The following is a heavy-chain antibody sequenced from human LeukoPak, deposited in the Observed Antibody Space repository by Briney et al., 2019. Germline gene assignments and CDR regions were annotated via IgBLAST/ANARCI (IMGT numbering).Heavy chain of an antibody. J-gene: IGHJ3*02. CDR2: IYYSGST. CDR1: GGSISSYY. Sequence: SETLPLTCTVSGGSISSYYWSWIRQPPGKGLEWIGYIYYSGSTNYNPSLKSRVTISVDTSKNQFSLKLSSVTAADTAVYYCARTGYFDAFDIWGQGTMVTVSS. CDR3: ARTGYFDAFDI. D-gene: IGHD3-22*01. V-gene: IGHV4-59*01.